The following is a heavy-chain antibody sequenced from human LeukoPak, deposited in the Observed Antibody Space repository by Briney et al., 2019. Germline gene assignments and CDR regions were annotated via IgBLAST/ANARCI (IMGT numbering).Heavy chain of an antibody. CDR2: IIPIFGTA. J-gene: IGHJ6*03. CDR3: ARAVTPNAYYYYYMDI. Sequence: SVKVSCKASGGTFSSYAISWVRQAPGQGLEWMGGIIPIFGTANYAQKFQGRVTITTDESTSTAYMELSSLRSEDTAVYYCARAVTPNAYYYYYMDIWGKGTTVTVSS. V-gene: IGHV1-69*05. D-gene: IGHD4-23*01. CDR1: GGTFSSYA.